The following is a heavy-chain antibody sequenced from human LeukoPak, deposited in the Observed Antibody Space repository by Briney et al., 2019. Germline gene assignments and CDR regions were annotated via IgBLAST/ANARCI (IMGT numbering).Heavy chain of an antibody. CDR3: ARDLRIAAAGSTFGYYFDY. Sequence: GGSLRLSCAASGFTFSSYGMHWVRQAPGKGLEWVALIWYDGSNKYYPDSVKGRFTISRDNAKNSLYLQMNSLRAEDTAVYYCARDLRIAAAGSTFGYYFDYWGQGTLVTVSS. J-gene: IGHJ4*02. V-gene: IGHV3-33*08. D-gene: IGHD6-13*01. CDR1: GFTFSSYG. CDR2: IWYDGSNK.